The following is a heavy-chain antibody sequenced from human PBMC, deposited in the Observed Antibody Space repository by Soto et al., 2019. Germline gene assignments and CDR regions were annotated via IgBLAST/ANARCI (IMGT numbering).Heavy chain of an antibody. V-gene: IGHV3-23*01. D-gene: IGHD1-26*01. CDR1: GLSLSGYD. CDR3: AKDGRRVGPTLNWLDS. J-gene: IGHJ5*01. Sequence: EVQLMESGGGLVQPGESLRLSCVVSGLSLSGYDLSWVRQAPGKGLEWVSAVSGSGGTTYYADYVKGRFTISRDNSKNTMYLQMNGLRVEDTAKYFCAKDGRRVGPTLNWLDSWGQGTQVTVTS. CDR2: VSGSGGTT.